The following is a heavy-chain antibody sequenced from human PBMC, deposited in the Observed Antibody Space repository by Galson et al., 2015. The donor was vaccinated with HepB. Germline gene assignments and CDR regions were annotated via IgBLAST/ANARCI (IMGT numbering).Heavy chain of an antibody. CDR1: GGTFSSYA. D-gene: IGHD3-10*01. CDR2: IIPIFGTA. J-gene: IGHJ6*02. CDR3: ARAIRFGESPSYYYYGMDV. V-gene: IGHV1-69*13. Sequence: SVKVSCKASGGTFSSYAISWVRQAPGQGLEWMGGIIPIFGTANYAQKFQGRVTITADESTSTAYMELSSLRSEDTAVYYCARAIRFGESPSYYYYGMDVWGQGTTVTVSS.